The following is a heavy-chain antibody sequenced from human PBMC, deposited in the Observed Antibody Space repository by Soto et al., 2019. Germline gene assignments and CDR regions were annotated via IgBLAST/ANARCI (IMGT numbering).Heavy chain of an antibody. D-gene: IGHD1-20*01. CDR1: GGSFSSYY. CDR2: INLSGTT. Sequence: PSETLSLTCTVYGGSFSSYYWSWIRQPPGKGLEWIGEINLSGTTKYNPSLKSRVTISVDTSQNQFSLKLTSLTAADTAVYYCESDLITETTWYSYWGQGSLVTVSS. CDR3: ESDLITETTWYSY. V-gene: IGHV4-34*01. J-gene: IGHJ4*02.